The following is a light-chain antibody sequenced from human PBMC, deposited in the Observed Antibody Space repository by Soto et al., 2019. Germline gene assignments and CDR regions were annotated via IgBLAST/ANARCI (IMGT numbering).Light chain of an antibody. V-gene: IGKV3-20*01. Sequence: EIVLTQSPGTLSLSPGERATLSCRASQTISSSYLAWYQQKPGQAPRLLIYAASTRATGIPDRFSGSGSGTDFTLTINRLEPEDFAAYFCQQFGGSPLFTFGPGTKVDIK. CDR1: QTISSSY. J-gene: IGKJ3*01. CDR3: QQFGGSPLFT. CDR2: AAS.